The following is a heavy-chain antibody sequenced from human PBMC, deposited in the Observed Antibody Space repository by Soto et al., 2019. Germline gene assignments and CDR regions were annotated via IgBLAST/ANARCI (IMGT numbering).Heavy chain of an antibody. CDR1: GFTFSSYG. Sequence: QVQLVESGGGVVQPGRSLRLSCAASGFTFSSYGMHWVRQAPGKGLEWVAVIWYDGSNKYYADSVKGRFTISRDNSKNTLYLQMNSLRAEDTAVYYCARAGPVTTGWLYYYYGMDVWGLGTTVTVSS. D-gene: IGHD4-17*01. CDR2: IWYDGSNK. CDR3: ARAGPVTTGWLYYYYGMDV. J-gene: IGHJ6*02. V-gene: IGHV3-33*01.